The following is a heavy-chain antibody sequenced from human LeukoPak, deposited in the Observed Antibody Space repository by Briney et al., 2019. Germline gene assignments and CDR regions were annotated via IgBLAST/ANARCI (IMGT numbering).Heavy chain of an antibody. CDR1: GFTFSSYA. J-gene: IGHJ6*02. Sequence: GGSLRLSCAASGFTFSSYAMSWVRRAPGKGLEWVSAISGSGGGTYYADSVKGRFTISRDNSKNTLYLQMNSLRAEDTAVYYCAKAPPGYCSSTSCYTPLYYGMDVWGQGTTVTVSS. V-gene: IGHV3-23*01. CDR3: AKAPPGYCSSTSCYTPLYYGMDV. D-gene: IGHD2-2*02. CDR2: ISGSGGGT.